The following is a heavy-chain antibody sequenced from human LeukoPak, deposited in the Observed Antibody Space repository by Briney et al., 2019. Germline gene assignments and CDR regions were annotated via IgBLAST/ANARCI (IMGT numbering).Heavy chain of an antibody. CDR3: ARSAYSSGWYAFDY. Sequence: ASVKASCKASGGTFSSYAISWVRQAPGQGLEWMGGIIPIFGTANYAQKFQGRVTITADESTSTAYMELSSLRSEDTAVYYCARSAYSSGWYAFDYWGQGTLVTVSS. CDR1: GGTFSSYA. J-gene: IGHJ4*02. V-gene: IGHV1-69*13. CDR2: IIPIFGTA. D-gene: IGHD6-19*01.